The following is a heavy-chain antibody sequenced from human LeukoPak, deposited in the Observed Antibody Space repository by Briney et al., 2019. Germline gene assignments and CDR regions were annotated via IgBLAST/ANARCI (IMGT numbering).Heavy chain of an antibody. CDR3: AKDSIFEYYYYYYGMDV. CDR1: GFTFSSYA. J-gene: IGHJ6*02. V-gene: IGHV3-23*01. CDR2: ISGSGGST. D-gene: IGHD3-3*01. Sequence: GSLRLSCAASGFTFSSYAMSWVRQAPGKGLEWVSAISGSGGSTYYADSVKGRFTISRDNSKNTLYLQMNSLRAEDTAVYYCAKDSIFEYYYYYYGMDVWGQGTTVTVSS.